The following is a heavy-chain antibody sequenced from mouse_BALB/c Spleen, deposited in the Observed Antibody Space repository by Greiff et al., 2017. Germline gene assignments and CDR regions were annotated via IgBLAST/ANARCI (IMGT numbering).Heavy chain of an antibody. CDR3: ERPLTGTHYWYVDV. D-gene: IGHD4-1*01. CDR2: ISYSGST. CDR1: GDSITSGY. Sequence: EVKLVESGPSLVKPSQTLSLTCSVTGDSITSGYWNWIRKFPGNKLEYMGYISYSGSTYYNPSLKSRISITRDTSKNQYYLQLNSLTTEDTATYYCERPLTGTHYWYVDVWGAGTTVTVSS. J-gene: IGHJ1*01. V-gene: IGHV3-8*02.